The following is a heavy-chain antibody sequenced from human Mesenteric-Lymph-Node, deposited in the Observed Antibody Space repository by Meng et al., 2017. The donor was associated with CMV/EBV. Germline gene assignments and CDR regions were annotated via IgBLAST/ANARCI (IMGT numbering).Heavy chain of an antibody. CDR2: INHSGST. CDR1: GGSFSGYY. CDR3: ARDPNWNDRYYFDY. J-gene: IGHJ4*02. V-gene: IGHV4-34*01. D-gene: IGHD1-1*01. Sequence: ESLKISCAVYGGSFSGYYWTWIRQPPGKGLEWIGEINHSGSTNYNPSLKSRVTISVDTSKNQFPLKLRSVTAADTAVYYCARDPNWNDRYYFDYWGQGTLVTVSS.